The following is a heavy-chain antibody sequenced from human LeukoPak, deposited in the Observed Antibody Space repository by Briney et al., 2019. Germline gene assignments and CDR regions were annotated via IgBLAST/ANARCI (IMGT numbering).Heavy chain of an antibody. CDR3: GGGHWGLDS. J-gene: IGHJ4*02. Sequence: PGGSLRLSCAASGFTFSDHYMSWIRQAPGKGLEWVSYISQTGTTIDYADSVKGRFTLSRDNARNSLYLQMNSLRAEDTAVYYCGGGHWGLDSWGQGTLVSVSS. D-gene: IGHD7-27*01. CDR1: GFTFSDHY. V-gene: IGHV3-11*04. CDR2: ISQTGTTI.